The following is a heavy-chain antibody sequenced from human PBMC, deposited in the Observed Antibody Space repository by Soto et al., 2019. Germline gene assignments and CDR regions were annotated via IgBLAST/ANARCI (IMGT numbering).Heavy chain of an antibody. V-gene: IGHV3-13*01. CDR3: ARRGYNSSEFYFDY. J-gene: IGHJ4*02. D-gene: IGHD6-6*01. CDR2: IGTAGDT. Sequence: GGSLRLSCAAPGFTFSSYDMHWVRLATGKGLEWVSAIGTAGDTYYPGSVKGRFTISRENAKNSLYLQMNSLRAGDTAVYYCARRGYNSSEFYFDYWGQGTLVTVSS. CDR1: GFTFSSYD.